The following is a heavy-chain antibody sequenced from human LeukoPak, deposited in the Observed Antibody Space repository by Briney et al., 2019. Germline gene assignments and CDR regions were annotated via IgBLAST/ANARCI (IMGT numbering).Heavy chain of an antibody. D-gene: IGHD6-13*01. J-gene: IGHJ4*01. Sequence: GASVKVSCKASGYTFTSYYMHWVRQAPGQGLEWMGIINPSGGSTNYAQKLQGRVTMTTDTSTSTAYMELRSLRSDDTAVYYCARDGGYSSSWPEGYFDYWGQGTLVTVSS. CDR1: GYTFTSYY. V-gene: IGHV1-46*01. CDR3: ARDGGYSSSWPEGYFDY. CDR2: INPSGGST.